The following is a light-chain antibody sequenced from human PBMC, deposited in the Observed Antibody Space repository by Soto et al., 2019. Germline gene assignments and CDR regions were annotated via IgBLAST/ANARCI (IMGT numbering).Light chain of an antibody. CDR3: CSYAPNSTLV. CDR1: SSDFGDYNL. V-gene: IGLV2-23*01. J-gene: IGLJ2*01. CDR2: EGT. Sequence: QSALTQPASVSGSPGQSVTISCTGISSDFGDYNLVSWFQQHPDKAPKLILYEGTKRPSGISDRFSGSKSDNTASLTISGLQAEDESDYYCCSYAPNSTLVFGGGTKLTVL.